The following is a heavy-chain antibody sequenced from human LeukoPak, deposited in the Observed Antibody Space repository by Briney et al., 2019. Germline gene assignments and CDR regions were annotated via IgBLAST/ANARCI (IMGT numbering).Heavy chain of an antibody. Sequence: GGSLRLSCAASGLTFSNYGMNWVRQAPGKGLEWVALISYDGSNKYYADSVKGRFSISRDNSKNTLYLQMNSLRAEDTAVYYCARDGDSSWFRWFDPWGQGTLVTVSS. CDR1: GLTFSNYG. CDR2: ISYDGSNK. V-gene: IGHV3-30*03. J-gene: IGHJ5*02. CDR3: ARDGDSSWFRWFDP. D-gene: IGHD6-13*01.